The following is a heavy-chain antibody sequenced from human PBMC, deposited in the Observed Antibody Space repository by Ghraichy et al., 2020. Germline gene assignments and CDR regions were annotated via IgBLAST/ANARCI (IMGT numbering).Heavy chain of an antibody. Sequence: GESLNISCVASGFTFSNYAMSWVRQAPGKGLEWVSAISGSGGSTYYADSVKGRFTISRDNSKNTLYLQMNSLRAEDTAVYYCAKVSGSVLTIFGVVTPNDYWGQGTLVTVSS. CDR3: AKVSGSVLTIFGVVTPNDY. V-gene: IGHV3-23*01. CDR2: ISGSGGST. J-gene: IGHJ4*02. CDR1: GFTFSNYA. D-gene: IGHD3-3*01.